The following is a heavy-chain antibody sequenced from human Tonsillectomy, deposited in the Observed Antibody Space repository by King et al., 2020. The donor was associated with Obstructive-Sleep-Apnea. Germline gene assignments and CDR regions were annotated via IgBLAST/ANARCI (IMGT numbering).Heavy chain of an antibody. Sequence: VQLVESGGGLVQPGGSLRLSCAASGFTFNIYWMSWVRQAPGKGLEWVANINQDKTEKYYVDSVKGRFTISRDNAKNSLYLQMSSLRVEDTAVYYCARGGGDYHVRSAYNEVDYWGQGTLVTVSS. J-gene: IGHJ4*02. V-gene: IGHV3-7*03. CDR1: GFTFNIYW. CDR2: INQDKTEK. D-gene: IGHD3-22*01. CDR3: ARGGGDYHVRSAYNEVDY.